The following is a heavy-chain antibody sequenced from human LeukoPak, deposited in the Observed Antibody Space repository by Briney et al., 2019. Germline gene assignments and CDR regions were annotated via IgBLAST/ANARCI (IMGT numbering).Heavy chain of an antibody. CDR1: EYTFTSYY. V-gene: IGHV1-2*02. J-gene: IGHJ5*02. CDR3: ARVWGWSSVTTSFNSWFDP. D-gene: IGHD4-17*01. Sequence: GASVKVSCKASEYTFTSYYMHWVRQAPGQGFEWMGWINPKTGDTNFTQKFQGRVTMTRDTSITTAYMELSRLTSDDTAVYFCARVWGWSSVTTSFNSWFDPWGQGTLVTVSS. CDR2: INPKTGDT.